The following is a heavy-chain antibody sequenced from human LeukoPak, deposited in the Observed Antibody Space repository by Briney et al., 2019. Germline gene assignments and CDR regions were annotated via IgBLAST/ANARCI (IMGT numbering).Heavy chain of an antibody. J-gene: IGHJ4*02. CDR2: IYHSGST. V-gene: IGHV4-4*02. CDR3: ARGRGSSWYYFDS. Sequence: SETLSLTCTVSGGSISSSNWWSWVRQPPGKGLEWIGEIYHSGSTNCNPSLKSRVTISVDKSKNQFSLKLSSVTAADTAVYYCARGRGSSWYYFDSWGQGTLVTVSS. CDR1: GGSISSSNW. D-gene: IGHD6-13*01.